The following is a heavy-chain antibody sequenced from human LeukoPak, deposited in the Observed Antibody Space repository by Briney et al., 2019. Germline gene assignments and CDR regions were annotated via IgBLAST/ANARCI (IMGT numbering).Heavy chain of an antibody. J-gene: IGHJ4*02. Sequence: GGSLRLSCAAFGFSFSSYGMHWVRQAPGKGLEWVSSISTSSSYIYYADSVKGRFTISRDNAKNSLYLQMNSLRAEDTAVYYCARVGVQGGTHFDYWGQGTLVTVSS. CDR1: GFSFSSYG. D-gene: IGHD3-16*01. CDR3: ARVGVQGGTHFDY. CDR2: ISTSSSYI. V-gene: IGHV3-21*01.